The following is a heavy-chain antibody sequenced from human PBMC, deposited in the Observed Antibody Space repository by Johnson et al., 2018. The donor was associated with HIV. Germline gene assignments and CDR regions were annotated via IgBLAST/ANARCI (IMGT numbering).Heavy chain of an antibody. Sequence: QVQLVESGGGVVQPGRSLRLSCAASGCTLRSYGMHRVRQAPGKGLEWVAVICCDGGHKYHADSVKGRFTISRDNSKNTLYLQMNSLRAEDTAVYYCAKSPRFTIFGSDAFDIWGQGTMVTVSS. J-gene: IGHJ3*02. D-gene: IGHD3-3*01. CDR1: GCTLRSYG. V-gene: IGHV3-33*06. CDR3: AKSPRFTIFGSDAFDI. CDR2: ICCDGGHK.